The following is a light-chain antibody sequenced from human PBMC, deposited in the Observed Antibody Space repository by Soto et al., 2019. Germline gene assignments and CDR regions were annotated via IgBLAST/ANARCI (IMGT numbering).Light chain of an antibody. J-gene: IGLJ1*01. Sequence: QSVLTQPPSVSGAPGQRVTISCTGSSSNIGAGFDVHWYQQLPGTAPKLLIYDNTNRPSGVSARFSGSKSGTSASLAITGLQADDEADYYCQSYDNSLTGAYVFGTGTKLTVL. CDR1: SSNIGAGFD. V-gene: IGLV1-40*01. CDR3: QSYDNSLTGAYV. CDR2: DNT.